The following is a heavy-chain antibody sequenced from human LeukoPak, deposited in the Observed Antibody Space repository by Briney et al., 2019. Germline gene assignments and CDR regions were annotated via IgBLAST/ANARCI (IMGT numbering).Heavy chain of an antibody. D-gene: IGHD6-19*01. CDR2: ISSRGDST. J-gene: IGHJ4*02. V-gene: IGHV3-23*01. CDR3: VKGPHPDITVAHTVEN. CDR1: GFIFSNYA. Sequence: PGGPLILSCAASGFIFSNYAMSWVRQVPGRGLEWVSTISSRGDSTYVADSVKGRFTISRDNSKNSLYLQMNTVRAEDTAVYYCVKGPHPDITVAHTVENWGQGTLVTVSS.